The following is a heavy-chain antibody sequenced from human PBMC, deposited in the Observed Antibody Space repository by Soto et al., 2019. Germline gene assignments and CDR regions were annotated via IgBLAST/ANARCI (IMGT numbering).Heavy chain of an antibody. CDR1: GFSFSSYA. Sequence: EVQVLESGGDLAQPGGSLRLSCAASGFSFSSYAMSWVRQSPGKGLEWVASISRSGNSTYSADSVRGRFTISRDNSKNTLYLQMYRLRAEDTAVYYCAKDAMILDWLPTSYYFDFWGRGALVTVSS. CDR3: AKDAMILDWLPTSYYFDF. D-gene: IGHD3-9*01. CDR2: ISRSGNST. J-gene: IGHJ4*02. V-gene: IGHV3-23*01.